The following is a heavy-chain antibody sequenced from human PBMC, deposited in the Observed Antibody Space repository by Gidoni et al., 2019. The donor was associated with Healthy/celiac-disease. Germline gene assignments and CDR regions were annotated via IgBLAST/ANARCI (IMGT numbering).Heavy chain of an antibody. CDR1: GFPFDDYA. V-gene: IGHV3-9*01. CDR3: AKAEGTSGSDHYYYYGMDV. Sequence: EVQLVESGGGLVQPGRSLRLSCAASGFPFDDYAMHGVRQAPGKGLEWVAGISWNSSSIGNADSVKGRFTISRDNAKNSLYLQMNRLRAEDTALYYCAKAEGTSGSDHYYYYGMDVWGQGTTVTVSS. J-gene: IGHJ6*02. D-gene: IGHD1-26*01. CDR2: ISWNSSSI.